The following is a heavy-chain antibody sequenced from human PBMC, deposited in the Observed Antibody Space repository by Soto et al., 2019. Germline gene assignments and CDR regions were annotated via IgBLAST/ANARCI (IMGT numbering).Heavy chain of an antibody. V-gene: IGHV4-31*03. Sequence: QVQLQESGPGLVKPSQTLSLTCTVSGGSISSGRSCWSWLRQHPGKGLEWIGYIYDSGTTYYNPSLKSRITISMDTSKNQFSLKVNSVTAADTAVYFCARDGVVTGSGLDVWGQGTTVTVSS. CDR1: GGSISSGRSC. J-gene: IGHJ6*02. CDR3: ARDGVVTGSGLDV. D-gene: IGHD2-21*02. CDR2: IYDSGTT.